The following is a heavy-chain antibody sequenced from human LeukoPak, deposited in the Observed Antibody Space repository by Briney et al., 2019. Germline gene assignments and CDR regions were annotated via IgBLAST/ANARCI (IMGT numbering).Heavy chain of an antibody. Sequence: SETLSLTCAVYGGSFSGYYWSWIRQPPGKGLEWIGEINHRGSTNYNPSLKSRVTISVDTSKNQFSLKLSSVTAADTAVYYCARGRYSSSWYRHWGQGTLVTVSS. J-gene: IGHJ4*02. V-gene: IGHV4-34*01. CDR1: GGSFSGYY. CDR2: INHRGST. D-gene: IGHD6-13*01. CDR3: ARGRYSSSWYRH.